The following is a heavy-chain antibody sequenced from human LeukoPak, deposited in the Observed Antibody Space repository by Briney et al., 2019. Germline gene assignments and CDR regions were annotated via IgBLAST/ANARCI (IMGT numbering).Heavy chain of an antibody. CDR3: ARERSGFDY. V-gene: IGHV3-30*04. CDR1: GFTFSSYA. CDR2: ISYDGSNK. D-gene: IGHD2-15*01. J-gene: IGHJ4*02. Sequence: GGSLRLSCAASGFTFSSYAMHWVRQAPGKGLEWVAVISYDGSNKYYADYVKGRFTISRDNSKNTLYLQMNSLRAEDTAVYYCARERSGFDYWGQGTLVTVSS.